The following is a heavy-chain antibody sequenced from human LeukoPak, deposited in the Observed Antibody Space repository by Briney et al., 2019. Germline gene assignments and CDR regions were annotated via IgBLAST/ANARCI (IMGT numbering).Heavy chain of an antibody. D-gene: IGHD1-26*01. CDR2: IRSKAYGGTT. CDR3: TRVALPRVGAHRGENFDY. J-gene: IGHJ4*02. Sequence: PGGSLRLSCTASGFTFGDYAMSWFRQAPGKGLEWVGFIRSKAYGGTTEYAASVKGRFTISRDDSKSIAYLQMNSLKTEDTAVYYCTRVALPRVGAHRGENFDYWGQGTLVTVSS. CDR1: GFTFGDYA. V-gene: IGHV3-49*03.